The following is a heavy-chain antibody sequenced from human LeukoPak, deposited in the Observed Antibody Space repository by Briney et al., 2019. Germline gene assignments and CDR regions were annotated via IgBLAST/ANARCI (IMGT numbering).Heavy chain of an antibody. CDR2: IRYDGSNK. CDR1: GFTFSSYG. Sequence: GGSLRLSCAASGFTFSSYGMHWVRQAPGKGLEWVAFIRYDGSNKYYADSVKGRFTISRDNSKNTLYLQMNSLRAEDTAVYYCAKGEGVGSSSWYGAGFDPWGQGTLVTVSS. J-gene: IGHJ5*02. V-gene: IGHV3-30*02. D-gene: IGHD6-13*01. CDR3: AKGEGVGSSSWYGAGFDP.